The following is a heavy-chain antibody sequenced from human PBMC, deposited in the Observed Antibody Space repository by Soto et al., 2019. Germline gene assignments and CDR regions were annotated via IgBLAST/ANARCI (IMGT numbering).Heavy chain of an antibody. CDR3: ARKQAGFFYGIDY. J-gene: IGHJ4*02. V-gene: IGHV4-31*03. CDR1: GGSISAGGYY. CDR2: IDGSGYT. Sequence: SETLSLTCTVSGGSISAGGYYWSWIRQYPGKGLEWLGYIDGSGYTFYNPSLQSRLTLSMDTSKNQFSLKLSSATAADTAVYFCARKQAGFFYGIDYWGQGTLVTVSS. D-gene: IGHD3-3*01.